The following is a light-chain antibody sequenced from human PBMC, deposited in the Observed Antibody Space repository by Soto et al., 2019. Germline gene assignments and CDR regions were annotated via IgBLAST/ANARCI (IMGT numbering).Light chain of an antibody. V-gene: IGKV3-11*01. CDR3: QQRTNWPT. Sequence: EIVLTQSPATLSLSPGDRATISCRASQSLSTYLAWYQHKPGQAPRLLIYDASNRATGIPARFSGSGSGTDFILTISSLEPEDSAFYYCQQRTNWPTFGPGTKLEIK. CDR1: QSLSTY. J-gene: IGKJ2*01. CDR2: DAS.